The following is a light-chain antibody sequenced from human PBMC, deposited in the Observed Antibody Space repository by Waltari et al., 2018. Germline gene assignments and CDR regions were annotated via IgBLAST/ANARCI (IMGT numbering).Light chain of an antibody. CDR1: SSDVGGYNF. J-gene: IGLJ3*02. CDR3: CSYTTTTTVV. V-gene: IGLV2-14*01. Sequence: QSALTQPASVSGSPGQSITIPCTGTSSDVGGYNFVSWYQQHPGKAPQLMIYEVTNRPSGVSNRFSGSKSGNTASLTISGLLAEDEADYYCCSYTTTTTVVFGGGTKLTVL. CDR2: EVT.